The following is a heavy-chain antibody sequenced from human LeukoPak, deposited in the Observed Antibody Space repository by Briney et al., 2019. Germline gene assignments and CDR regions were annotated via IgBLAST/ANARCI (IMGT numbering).Heavy chain of an antibody. CDR1: GFTFSSYE. J-gene: IGHJ6*03. CDR2: ISSSGSTI. D-gene: IGHD3-3*01. V-gene: IGHV3-48*03. Sequence: PGGSLRLSCAASGFTFSSYEMNWVRQAPGKGLEWVSYISSSGSTIYYADSVKGRFTISRDNAKNSLYLQMNSLRAEDTAVYYCARREQLRFLEWSVYYYYYYMDVWGKGTTVTVSS. CDR3: ARREQLRFLEWSVYYYYYYMDV.